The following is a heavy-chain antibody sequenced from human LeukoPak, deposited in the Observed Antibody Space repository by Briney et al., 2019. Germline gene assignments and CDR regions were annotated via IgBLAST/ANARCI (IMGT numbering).Heavy chain of an antibody. V-gene: IGHV3-48*04. CDR3: ARDSFGNNVYWDY. Sequence: GGSLRLSCAASGFTFSSYTMSWVRQAPGKGLEWISYICGRGVTTYYADSVKGRFTISRDDAKKLLYLEMNSLRAEDTAVYYCARDSFGNNVYWDYWGQGTLVTVSS. J-gene: IGHJ4*02. CDR1: GFTFSSYT. D-gene: IGHD2/OR15-2a*01. CDR2: ICGRGVTT.